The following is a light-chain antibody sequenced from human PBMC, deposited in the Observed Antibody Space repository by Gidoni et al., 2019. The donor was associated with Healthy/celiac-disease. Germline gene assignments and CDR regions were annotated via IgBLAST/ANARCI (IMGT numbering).Light chain of an antibody. CDR2: AAS. CDR3: QQSYSTPWT. Sequence: DIQMTQSPSSLSASVGDRVTITCRASQSISSYLNWYQQKPGKAPKLLSYAASSLQSVVPSRFSGSGSGTDFTLTISSLQPEDFATYYCQQSYSTPWTFGQGTKVEIK. CDR1: QSISSY. V-gene: IGKV1-39*01. J-gene: IGKJ1*01.